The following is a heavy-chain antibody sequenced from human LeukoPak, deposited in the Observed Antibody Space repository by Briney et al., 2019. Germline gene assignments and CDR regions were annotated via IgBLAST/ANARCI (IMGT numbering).Heavy chain of an antibody. J-gene: IGHJ4*02. CDR3: ARHEAVALYYFDY. CDR2: IYYSGIT. Sequence: SETLSLTCTVSGGSVSSGSYYWSWIRQPPGKGLEWIGYIYYSGITNYNPSLKSRVTISVDTSKNQFSLKLSSVTAADTAVYYCARHEAVALYYFDYWGQGTLVTVSS. V-gene: IGHV4-61*01. D-gene: IGHD6-19*01. CDR1: GGSVSSGSYY.